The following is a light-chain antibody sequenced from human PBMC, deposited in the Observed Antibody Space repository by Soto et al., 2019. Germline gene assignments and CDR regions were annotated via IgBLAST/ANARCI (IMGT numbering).Light chain of an antibody. J-gene: IGKJ5*01. CDR1: QGIGDT. CDR3: QHTYYPPWP. CDR2: DTS. V-gene: IGKV3-15*01. Sequence: IVMDQSRAALSMTPEVGVTRSFRASQGIGDTLAWYHHKPGQTPRLLIYDTSTRATGVPARFSGSRSGPEFTLTISSLQPEHFATYYRQHTYYPPWPFCLGTRLEIK.